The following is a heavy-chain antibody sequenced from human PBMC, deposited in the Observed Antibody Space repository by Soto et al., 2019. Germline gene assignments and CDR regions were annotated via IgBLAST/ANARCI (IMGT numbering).Heavy chain of an antibody. CDR3: ARLAGATEPKYYYYGMDV. Sequence: LKISCKGSGYSFTSYWIGWVRQMPGKGLEWMGIIYPGDSDTRYSPSFQGQVTISADKSISTAYLQWSSLKASDTAMYYCARLAGATEPKYYYYGMDVWGQGTTVTVSS. CDR2: IYPGDSDT. V-gene: IGHV5-51*01. CDR1: GYSFTSYW. D-gene: IGHD1-26*01. J-gene: IGHJ6*02.